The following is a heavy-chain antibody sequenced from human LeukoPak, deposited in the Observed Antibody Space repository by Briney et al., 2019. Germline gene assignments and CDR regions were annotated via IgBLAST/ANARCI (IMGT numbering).Heavy chain of an antibody. D-gene: IGHD6-19*01. Sequence: GASVKVSCKASGYTFTSYAMHWVRQAPGQRLEWMGWINAGSGNTKYSQKFQGRVTITRDTSASTAYMELSSLRSEDTAVYYCARDRYSSGWSYYFDYWGQGTLVTVSS. V-gene: IGHV1-3*01. CDR3: ARDRYSSGWSYYFDY. J-gene: IGHJ4*02. CDR2: INAGSGNT. CDR1: GYTFTSYA.